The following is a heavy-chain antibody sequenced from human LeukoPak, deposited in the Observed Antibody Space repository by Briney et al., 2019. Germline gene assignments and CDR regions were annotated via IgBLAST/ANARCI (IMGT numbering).Heavy chain of an antibody. J-gene: IGHJ4*02. Sequence: GESLKISFKTSGXSFTTYWVGWVRQMPGKGLEWMGIIYPGDSDTRYSPSFQGQVTISVDTSVSTAYLQWSSLKASDSAIYYCARPMVAAPGKGFLYWGQGTLVTVSS. CDR2: IYPGDSDT. V-gene: IGHV5-51*01. D-gene: IGHD6-13*01. CDR3: ARPMVAAPGKGFLY. CDR1: GXSFTTYW.